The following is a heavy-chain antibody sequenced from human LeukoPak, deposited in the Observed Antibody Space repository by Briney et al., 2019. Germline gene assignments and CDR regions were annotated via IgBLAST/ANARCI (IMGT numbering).Heavy chain of an antibody. Sequence: ASVKVSCKASGYTFTSYGISWVRQAPGQGLEWMGWISAYNGNTNYAQKFQGRVTMTRDTSTSTVYMELSSLRSEDTAVYYCAREKYYYYYMDVWGKGTTVTISS. CDR3: AREKYYYYYMDV. V-gene: IGHV1-18*01. J-gene: IGHJ6*03. CDR2: ISAYNGNT. CDR1: GYTFTSYG.